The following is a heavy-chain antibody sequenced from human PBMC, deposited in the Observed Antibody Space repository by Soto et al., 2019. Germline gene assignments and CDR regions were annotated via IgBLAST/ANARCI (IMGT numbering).Heavy chain of an antibody. CDR1: GGSISSGGYY. CDR2: IYYSGST. Sequence: SETLSLTCTVSGGSISSGGYYWSWIRQHPGKGLEWIGYIYYSGSTYYNPSLKSRVTISLDTSKNQFSLKLSSVTAADTAVYYCARHLPLIKVVVTAIIDYWGQGTLVTVSS. J-gene: IGHJ4*02. V-gene: IGHV4-31*03. CDR3: ARHLPLIKVVVTAIIDY. D-gene: IGHD2-21*02.